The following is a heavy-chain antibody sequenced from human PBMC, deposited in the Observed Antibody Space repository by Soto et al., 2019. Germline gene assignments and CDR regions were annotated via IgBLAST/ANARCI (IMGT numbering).Heavy chain of an antibody. J-gene: IGHJ3*02. CDR1: GFTFSSYG. CDR2: ITHDGSNK. CDR3: AKGSSRSWYRAFDI. V-gene: IGHV3-30*18. D-gene: IGHD6-13*01. Sequence: QVQLVESGGGVVQPGRSLRLSCAASGFTFSSYGMHWVRQAPGKGLELVAVITHDGSNKYYADSVKGRFTISRDNSKNTLYLQMNGWRVLDSSEYYCAKGSSRSWYRAFDIWGQGTMVNLSP.